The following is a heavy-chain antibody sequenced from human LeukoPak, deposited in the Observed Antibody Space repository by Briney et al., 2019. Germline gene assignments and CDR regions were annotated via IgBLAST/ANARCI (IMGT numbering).Heavy chain of an antibody. CDR1: GGTFSSYA. CDR3: ALIGDHAWFDP. CDR2: IIPNSGGT. Sequence: ASVKVSCKASGGTFSSYAISWVRQAPGQGLEWMGRIIPNSGGTNYAQEFQGRVTMTRDTSISTAYMELSTLRSDDTAVYYCALIGDHAWFDPWGQGTLVTVSS. J-gene: IGHJ5*02. V-gene: IGHV1-2*02. D-gene: IGHD3-10*01.